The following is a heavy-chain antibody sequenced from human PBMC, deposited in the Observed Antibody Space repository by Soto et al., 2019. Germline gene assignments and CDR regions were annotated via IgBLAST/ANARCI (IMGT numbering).Heavy chain of an antibody. CDR2: IYYSGST. J-gene: IGHJ4*02. CDR3: ARDIVGATWGLGY. D-gene: IGHD1-26*01. CDR1: GGSISSYY. V-gene: IGHV4-59*01. Sequence: PSETLSLTCTVSGGSISSYYWSWIRQPPGKGLEWIGYIYYSGSTNYNPSLKSRVTISVDTSKNQFSLKLSSVTAADTAVYYCARDIVGATWGLGYWGQGTLVTVSS.